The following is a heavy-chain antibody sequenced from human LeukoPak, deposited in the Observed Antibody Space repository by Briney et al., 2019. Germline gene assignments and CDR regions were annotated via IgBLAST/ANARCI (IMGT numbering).Heavy chain of an antibody. CDR3: AKDFGSGRYAFDI. V-gene: IGHV3-30*02. CDR2: IQHDGGRK. D-gene: IGHD3-10*01. J-gene: IGHJ3*02. CDR1: GFNIEGHN. Sequence: GGSLKLSCAASGFNIEGHNMHWVRQAPGKGLEWVSFIQHDGGRKWYVDSVKGRFTISRDNSKNTLSLQMNDLRLEDTAVYCCAKDFGSGRYAFDIWGQGTIVTVSS.